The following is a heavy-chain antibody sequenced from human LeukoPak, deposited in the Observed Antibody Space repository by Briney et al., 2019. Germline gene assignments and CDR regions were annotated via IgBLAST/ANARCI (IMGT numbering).Heavy chain of an antibody. CDR1: GFTFSSYA. J-gene: IGHJ4*02. D-gene: IGHD5-24*01. Sequence: GGSLRLSCAASGFTFSSYAVHWVRQAPGKGLEYVSGISSNGGSTYYANSVKGRFTISRDNSKNTLYLQMGSLRAEDMAVYYCARGGRDGYNYDYWGQGTLVTVSS. CDR2: ISSNGGST. CDR3: ARGGRDGYNYDY. V-gene: IGHV3-64*01.